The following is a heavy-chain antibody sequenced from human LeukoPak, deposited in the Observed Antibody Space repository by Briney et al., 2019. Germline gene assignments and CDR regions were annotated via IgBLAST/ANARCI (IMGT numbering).Heavy chain of an antibody. CDR2: ISGSGGST. CDR3: ASPDQGYSFGYGY. Sequence: GGSLRLSCAASGFTFSDYYMSWVRQAPGKGLEWVSAISGSGGSTYYADSVKGRFTISRDNSKNTLYLQMNSQRAEDTAVYYCASPDQGYSFGYGYWGQGTLVTVSS. J-gene: IGHJ4*02. V-gene: IGHV3-23*01. D-gene: IGHD5-18*01. CDR1: GFTFSDYY.